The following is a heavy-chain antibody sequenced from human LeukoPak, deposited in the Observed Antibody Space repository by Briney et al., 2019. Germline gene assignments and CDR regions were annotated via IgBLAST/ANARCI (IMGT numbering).Heavy chain of an antibody. J-gene: IGHJ4*02. CDR1: GFTFSVFW. Sequence: PGGSLRLSCAASGFTFSVFWMHWVRQAPGTGPVWVSRISPDGSTTTYADSVKGRFTISRDNAKNTLYLQISSLRAEDTAVYYCARDMRGTSDYWGQGTLVTVSS. V-gene: IGHV3-74*01. CDR3: ARDMRGTSDY. D-gene: IGHD1-14*01. CDR2: ISPDGSTT.